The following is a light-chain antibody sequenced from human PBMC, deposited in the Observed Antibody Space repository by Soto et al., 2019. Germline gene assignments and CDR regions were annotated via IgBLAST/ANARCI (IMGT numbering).Light chain of an antibody. Sequence: EIVMTQSPATLSVSPGERATLSCRASQSVSSNVAWYQQKPGQAPRLLIYGASTRATGIPARFSGSGSGTEFPLTISSLQSEDFAVYYCQQYNKWGPFGQGKKVEI. V-gene: IGKV3-15*01. CDR1: QSVSSN. CDR2: GAS. CDR3: QQYNKWGP. J-gene: IGKJ1*01.